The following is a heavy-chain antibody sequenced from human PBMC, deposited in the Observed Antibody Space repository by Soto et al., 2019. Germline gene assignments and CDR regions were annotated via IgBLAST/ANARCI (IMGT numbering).Heavy chain of an antibody. CDR2: TIPIFASA. J-gene: IGHJ6*02. CDR3: AAGEKSGYYGFDV. Sequence: QVQLVQSGAEVKKPGSSVRVSCKASGGTFSSVVVIWVRQAPGQGLEWMGETIPIFASANYAQNFQGRVAINSDDFTNTVYMELSNLRSDDAAVYYCAAGEKSGYYGFDVWGQGTTVIVSS. CDR1: GGTFSSVV. D-gene: IGHD3-16*01. V-gene: IGHV1-69*01.